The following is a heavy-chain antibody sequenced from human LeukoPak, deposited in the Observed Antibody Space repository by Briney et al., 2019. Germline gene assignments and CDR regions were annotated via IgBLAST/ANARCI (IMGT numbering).Heavy chain of an antibody. CDR2: IWDNGNNK. J-gene: IGHJ4*02. D-gene: IGHD2-2*01. CDR3: AKGGHCTSTSCYYFGS. CDR1: GFTFSNSD. Sequence: GSSLRLSCAASGFTFSNSDMHWVRQAPGKGLEWVAVIWDNGNNKYYGDSVNGRFTISRDNSKNTLHLQMNSLRPEDSAIYYCAKGGHCTSTSCYYFGSWGQGALVTVSA. V-gene: IGHV3-33*06.